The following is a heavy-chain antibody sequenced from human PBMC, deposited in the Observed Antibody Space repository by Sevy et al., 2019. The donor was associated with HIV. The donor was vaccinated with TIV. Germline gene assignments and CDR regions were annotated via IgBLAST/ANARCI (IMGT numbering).Heavy chain of an antibody. CDR1: GFTFSSYW. CDR2: INSDGSST. V-gene: IGHV3-74*01. J-gene: IGHJ6*02. Sequence: GGSLRLSCAASGFTFSSYWMHWVRQAPGKGLVWVSRINSDGSSTSYADSVKGRFTISRDNAKNTLYLQMNSLRAEDTAVYYCARALWFGELSLDYGMDVWGQGTTVTVSS. CDR3: ARALWFGELSLDYGMDV. D-gene: IGHD3-10*01.